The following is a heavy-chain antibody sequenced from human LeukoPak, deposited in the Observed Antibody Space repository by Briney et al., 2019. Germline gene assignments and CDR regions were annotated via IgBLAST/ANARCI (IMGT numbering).Heavy chain of an antibody. CDR1: GGSVSSGSYY. J-gene: IGHJ4*02. Sequence: SETLSLTCSVSGGSVSSGSYYWSWIRQPPGKELEWIGYIYYSGSTKYNPSLKSRVTISVDTSKNQFSLKLSSVTAADTAVYYCARGQIGTTFLLWGQGTLVTVSS. V-gene: IGHV4-61*01. D-gene: IGHD1-7*01. CDR3: ARGQIGTTFLL. CDR2: IYYSGST.